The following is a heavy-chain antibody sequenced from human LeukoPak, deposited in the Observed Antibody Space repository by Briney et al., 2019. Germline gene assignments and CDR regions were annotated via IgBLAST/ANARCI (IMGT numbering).Heavy chain of an antibody. Sequence: VASVKVSCKASGGTFSSYAISWVRQAPGQGLEWMGGIIPIFGTANYAQKFQGRVTITADESTSTAYMELSSLRSEDTAVYYCASREGAIYSCGYRPPNYWGQGTLVTVSS. D-gene: IGHD5-18*01. CDR1: GGTFSSYA. CDR2: IIPIFGTA. J-gene: IGHJ4*02. CDR3: ASREGAIYSCGYRPPNY. V-gene: IGHV1-69*01.